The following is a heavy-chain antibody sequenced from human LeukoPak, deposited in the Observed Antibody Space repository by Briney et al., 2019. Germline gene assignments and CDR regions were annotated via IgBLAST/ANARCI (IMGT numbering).Heavy chain of an antibody. D-gene: IGHD3-16*01. CDR1: GFTFGDYA. V-gene: IGHV3-15*01. CDR2: IKSKTDGGTT. CDR3: TTLWDEPFDY. J-gene: IGHJ4*02. Sequence: GGSLRLSCTASGFTFGDYAMSWVRQAPGKGLEWVGRIKSKTDGGTTDYAAPVKGRFTISRDDSKNTLYLQMNSLKTEDTAVYYCTTLWDEPFDYWGQGTLVTVSS.